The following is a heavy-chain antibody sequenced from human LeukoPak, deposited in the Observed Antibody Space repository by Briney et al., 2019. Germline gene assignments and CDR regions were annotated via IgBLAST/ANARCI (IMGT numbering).Heavy chain of an antibody. J-gene: IGHJ4*02. CDR2: INHSGST. CDR1: GGSFSGYY. Sequence: SETLSLTCAVYGGSFSGYYWSWIRQPPGKGLEWIGEINHSGSTNYNPSLKSRVTISVDTSKNQFSLKLSSVTAADTAVYYCARDEPSPDSTDLDYWGQGTLVTVSS. CDR3: ARDEPSPDSTDLDY. V-gene: IGHV4-34*01. D-gene: IGHD2/OR15-2a*01.